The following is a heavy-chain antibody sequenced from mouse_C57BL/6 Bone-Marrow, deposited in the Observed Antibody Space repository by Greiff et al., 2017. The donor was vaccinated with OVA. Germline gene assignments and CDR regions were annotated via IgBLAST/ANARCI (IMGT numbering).Heavy chain of an antibody. Sequence: VQLQQSGPELVKPGASVKLSCKASGYTFTSYWMHWVKQRPGQGLEWIGNINPSNGGTNYNEKFKSKATLTVDKSSSTAYMQLSSLTSEDSAVYYCAKLGRFYYFDYWGQGTTLTVSS. V-gene: IGHV1-53*01. CDR2: INPSNGGT. CDR1: GYTFTSYW. D-gene: IGHD4-1*01. J-gene: IGHJ2*01. CDR3: AKLGRFYYFDY.